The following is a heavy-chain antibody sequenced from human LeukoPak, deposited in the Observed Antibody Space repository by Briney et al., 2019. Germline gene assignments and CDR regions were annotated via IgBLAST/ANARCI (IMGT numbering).Heavy chain of an antibody. CDR2: INWNGGGT. CDR3: AKHMRATNTYSFFGLDV. V-gene: IGHV3-9*01. D-gene: IGHD1-26*01. CDR1: GFTFKDYG. J-gene: IGHJ6*02. Sequence: GRSLRLSCAATGFTFKDYGMHWVRHPPGKGLEWVSSINWNGGGTDYADSVKGRFTISRDNAKNSLYLQLSSLRPEDTALYYCAKHMRATNTYSFFGLDVWGQGTTVTVSS.